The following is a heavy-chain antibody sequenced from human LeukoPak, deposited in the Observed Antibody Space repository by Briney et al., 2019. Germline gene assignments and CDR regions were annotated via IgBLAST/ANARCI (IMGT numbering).Heavy chain of an antibody. CDR3: ARDQFRDYFRGADY. D-gene: IGHD3-16*01. J-gene: IGHJ4*02. Sequence: GGSLRLSCAASGFTFRSHAMSGVRRAPGRGLEWVSAIRGDGATMFYADSVKGRITVSRDNSKNTLYLQFNSLRVDDTAVYYCARDQFRDYFRGADYWGQGTLVTVSS. CDR1: GFTFRSHA. CDR2: IRGDGATM. V-gene: IGHV3-23*01.